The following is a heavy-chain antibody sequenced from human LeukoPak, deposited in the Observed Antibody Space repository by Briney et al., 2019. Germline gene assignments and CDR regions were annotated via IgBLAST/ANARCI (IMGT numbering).Heavy chain of an antibody. CDR2: IKQDGSEK. CDR1: GFTFSSYW. Sequence: GGSLRLACAASGFTFSSYWMSWVRQAPGKGREWVASIKQDGSEKYYVDSVKGRFTISRDNAKNSLYMQMNSLRAEDTAVYYCARFYYFGSGSYGYWGQGTLVTVSS. D-gene: IGHD3-10*01. V-gene: IGHV3-7*01. CDR3: ARFYYFGSGSYGY. J-gene: IGHJ4*02.